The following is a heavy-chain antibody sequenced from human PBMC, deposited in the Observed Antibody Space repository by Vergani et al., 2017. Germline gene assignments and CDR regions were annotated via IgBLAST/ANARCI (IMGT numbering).Heavy chain of an antibody. J-gene: IGHJ3*02. CDR2: ISGSGGST. V-gene: IGHV3-23*01. CDR3: AKVRIVVVPAARYDAFDI. CDR1: GFTFSSYA. Sequence: EVQLLESGGGLVQPGGSLRLSCAASGFTFSSYAMSWVRQAPGKGLEWVSAISGSGGSTYYADSVKGRFTISRDNSKNTLYLQMNSLRAEETAVYYCAKVRIVVVPAARYDAFDIWGQGTMVTVSS. D-gene: IGHD2-2*01.